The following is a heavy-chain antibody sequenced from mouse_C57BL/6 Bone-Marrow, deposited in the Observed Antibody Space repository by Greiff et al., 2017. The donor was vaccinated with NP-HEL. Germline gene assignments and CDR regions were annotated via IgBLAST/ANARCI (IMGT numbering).Heavy chain of an antibody. CDR2: IYPGSGNT. CDR3: ARSGYGSTLDY. D-gene: IGHD1-1*01. CDR1: GYTFTDYY. Sequence: QVQLQQSGPELVKPGASVKISCKASGYTFTDYYINWVKQRPGQGLEWIGRIYPGSGNTKYNEKFKGKATLTVDTSSSTAYMQLSSLTSEDSAVYFCARSGYGSTLDYWGQGTTLTVSS. J-gene: IGHJ2*01. V-gene: IGHV1-84*01.